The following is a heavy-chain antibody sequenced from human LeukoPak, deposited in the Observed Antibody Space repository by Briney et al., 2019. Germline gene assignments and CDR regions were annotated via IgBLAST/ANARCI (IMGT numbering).Heavy chain of an antibody. V-gene: IGHV4-38-2*01. CDR3: ARRDYDILTGYSTDAFDI. CDR2: IYHSGST. CDR1: GYSISSGYY. D-gene: IGHD3-9*01. Sequence: PSETLSLTCAVSGYSISSGYYWGWIRQPSGKGLEWIGSIYHSGSTYYNPSLKSRVIISVDTSKNQSSLKLSSVTAADTAVYYCARRDYDILTGYSTDAFDIWGQGTMVTVSS. J-gene: IGHJ3*02.